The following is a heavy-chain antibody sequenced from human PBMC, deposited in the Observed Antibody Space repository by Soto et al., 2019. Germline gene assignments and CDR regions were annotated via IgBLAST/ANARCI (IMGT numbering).Heavy chain of an antibody. J-gene: IGHJ4*02. D-gene: IGHD3-22*01. V-gene: IGHV3-48*01. CDR2: ISSSSNTI. CDR1: GFTFSSYS. CDR3: ARYSSGL. Sequence: PGGSLRLSCAASGFTFSSYSMIWVRQAPGKGLEWVSYISSSSNTIYYADSVKGRFTISRDNAKNSLYLQMNSLRAEDTAVYYCARYSSGLWGQGTLVTVSS.